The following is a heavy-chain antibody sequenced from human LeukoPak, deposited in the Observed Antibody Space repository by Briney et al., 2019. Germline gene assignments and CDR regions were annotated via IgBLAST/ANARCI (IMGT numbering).Heavy chain of an antibody. CDR1: GYTFTSHG. CDR2: ISAYNGIT. Sequence: ASVKVSCKASGYTFTSHGISWVRQAHGQGLEWMGWISAYNGITNYAQKLQGRVTMTTDTSTSTAYLELRSLRSDDTAVYYCARRGPEVAAAFFDYWGQGTLVTVSS. CDR3: ARRGPEVAAAFFDY. D-gene: IGHD6-19*01. V-gene: IGHV1-18*01. J-gene: IGHJ4*02.